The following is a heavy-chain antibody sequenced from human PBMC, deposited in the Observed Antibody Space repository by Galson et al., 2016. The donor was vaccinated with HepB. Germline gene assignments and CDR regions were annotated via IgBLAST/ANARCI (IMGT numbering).Heavy chain of an antibody. CDR3: ARLTSTGTFDAFDV. CDR2: IYYSRTT. Sequence: TLSLTCDVSGGSISSGGYYWSWIRQLPGNGLEWIGYIYYSRTTYYNPSLRSRLSISADTSKNQFSLELSSVTAADTAVYFCARLTSTGTFDAFDVWGQGTMFTVSS. CDR1: GGSISSGGYY. J-gene: IGHJ3*01. V-gene: IGHV4-31*11. D-gene: IGHD6-13*01.